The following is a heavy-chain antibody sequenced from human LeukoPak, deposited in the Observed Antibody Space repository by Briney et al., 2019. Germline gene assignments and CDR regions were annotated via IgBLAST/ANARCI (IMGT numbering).Heavy chain of an antibody. D-gene: IGHD6-19*01. Sequence: PGGSLRLSCAASGFTFSSYWMHWVRQAPGKGLVWVSRINSDGSSTSYADPVKGRFTISRDNAKNTLYLQMNSLRAEDTAVYYCARVSESVAGTIDPDYWGQGTLVTVSS. CDR2: INSDGSST. CDR3: ARVSESVAGTIDPDY. CDR1: GFTFSSYW. V-gene: IGHV3-74*01. J-gene: IGHJ4*02.